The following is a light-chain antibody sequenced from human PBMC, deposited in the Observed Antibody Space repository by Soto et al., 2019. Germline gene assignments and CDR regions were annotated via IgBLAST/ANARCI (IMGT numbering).Light chain of an antibody. CDR1: QSISSY. CDR2: DAS. Sequence: DIQMTQTPSSLSASVGDRVTITFRASQSISSYLNWYQQKPGKAPKLLIYDASSLESGVPSRFSGSGSGTEFTLTISSLQPDDFATYYCQQYKSYWTFGQGTNVDI. J-gene: IGKJ1*01. V-gene: IGKV1-5*01. CDR3: QQYKSYWT.